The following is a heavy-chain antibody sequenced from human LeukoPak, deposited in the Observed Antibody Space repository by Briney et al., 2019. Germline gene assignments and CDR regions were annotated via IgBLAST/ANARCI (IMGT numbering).Heavy chain of an antibody. CDR2: IKQDGSEK. Sequence: PGGSLRLSCAASGFTFSSYWMTWVRQAPGKGLEWVANIKQDGSEKYYVDSVQGRFTISRDNAKNSLYLQMNSLRTEDTALYYCAKDRVNFRFDYFDYWGQGTLVTVSS. CDR3: AKDRVNFRFDYFDY. J-gene: IGHJ4*02. CDR1: GFTFSSYW. V-gene: IGHV3-7*03. D-gene: IGHD3-16*01.